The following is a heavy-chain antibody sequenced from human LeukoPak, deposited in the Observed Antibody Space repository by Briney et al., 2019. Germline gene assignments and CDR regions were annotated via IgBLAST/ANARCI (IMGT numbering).Heavy chain of an antibody. CDR1: GDSVSSNRAA. D-gene: IGHD3-3*01. Sequence: QTLSLTRAISGDSVSSNRAAWNWFRQSPSRGLEWLGRTYYTSKWYNDYAVSVKSRITVNPDTSKNQFSLHLNSVTPEDTAVYYCARQGFRRFDPWGQGTLVTVSS. J-gene: IGHJ5*02. CDR2: TYYTSKWYN. CDR3: ARQGFRRFDP. V-gene: IGHV6-1*01.